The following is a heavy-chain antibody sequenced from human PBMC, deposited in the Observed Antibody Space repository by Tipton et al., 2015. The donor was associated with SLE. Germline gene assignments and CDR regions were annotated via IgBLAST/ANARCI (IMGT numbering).Heavy chain of an antibody. D-gene: IGHD1-26*01. Sequence: TLSLTCTVSGGSISSYYWSWIRQPPGKGLEWIGYIYYSGSTNYNPSLKSRVTISVDTSKNQFSLKLSSVTAADTAVYYCAKRGRWDHFDYWGQGTLVTVSS. V-gene: IGHV4-59*01. CDR3: AKRGRWDHFDY. J-gene: IGHJ4*02. CDR1: GGSISSYY. CDR2: IYYSGST.